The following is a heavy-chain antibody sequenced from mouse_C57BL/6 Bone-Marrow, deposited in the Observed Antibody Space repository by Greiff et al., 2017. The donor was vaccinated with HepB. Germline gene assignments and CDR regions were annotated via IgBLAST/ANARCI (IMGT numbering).Heavy chain of an antibody. D-gene: IGHD2-14*01. V-gene: IGHV14-4*01. CDR2: IDPENGDT. CDR3: TTGVRQGFDY. J-gene: IGHJ2*01. Sequence: EVKLVESGAELVRPGASVKLSCTASGFNIKDDYMHWVKQRPEQGLEWIGWIDPENGDTEYASKFQGKATITADTSSNTAYLQLSSLTSEDTAVYYCTTGVRQGFDYWGQGTTLTVSS. CDR1: GFNIKDDY.